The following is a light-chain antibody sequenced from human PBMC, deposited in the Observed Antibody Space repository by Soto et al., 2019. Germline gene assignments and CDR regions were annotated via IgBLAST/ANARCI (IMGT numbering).Light chain of an antibody. Sequence: EIVLTQSPATLAVSAGGRATLSCRASQSIRTNVAWYQQLPGQAPRLLVYGASTRATGVPARFSGSGSGIEFTLTISRVEPEDFAVYYCQQYSRSPPYTFGQGTKLEI. V-gene: IGKV3-15*01. CDR2: GAS. CDR3: QQYSRSPPYT. CDR1: QSIRTN. J-gene: IGKJ2*01.